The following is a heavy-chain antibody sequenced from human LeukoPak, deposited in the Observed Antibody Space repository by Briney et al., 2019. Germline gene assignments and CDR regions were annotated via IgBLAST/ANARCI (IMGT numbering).Heavy chain of an antibody. J-gene: IGHJ4*02. CDR1: GFTFDDYA. V-gene: IGHV3-9*01. Sequence: GGSLRLSCAASGFTFDDYAMHWVRQAPGKGLEWVSGISWNSGSIGYADSVKGRFTISRDNAKNSLYLQMNSLRAEDTALYYCATEAAAGTKAGDYWGQGTLVTVSS. CDR3: ATEAAAGTKAGDY. CDR2: ISWNSGSI. D-gene: IGHD6-13*01.